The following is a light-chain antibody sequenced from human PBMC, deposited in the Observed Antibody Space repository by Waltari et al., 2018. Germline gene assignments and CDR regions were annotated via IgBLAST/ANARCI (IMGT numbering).Light chain of an antibody. CDR1: QSLSIY. CDR3: QHYVSLPVT. Sequence: EIVLTQCPGTLSLSPGERATLSCRASQSLSIYLAWYQQKPGRAPRLLIYHASSMATGVPDRFSGSGSGTDFSLTISRLEPEDFAVYYCQHYVSLPVTFGQGTKVEIK. J-gene: IGKJ1*01. V-gene: IGKV3-20*01. CDR2: HAS.